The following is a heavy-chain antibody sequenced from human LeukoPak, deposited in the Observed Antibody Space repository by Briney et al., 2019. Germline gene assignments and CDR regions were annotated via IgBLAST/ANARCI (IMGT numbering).Heavy chain of an antibody. CDR3: AKEFSMNREIIRDAFDV. D-gene: IGHD2/OR15-2a*01. J-gene: IGHJ3*01. CDR1: GFTFSSYW. CDR2: IKQDGSEK. Sequence: SGGSLRLSCAASGFTFSSYWMSWVRQAPGKGLEWVANIKQDGSEKYYVDSVKGRFTISRDNAKNSLYLQMNSLRAEDTAMYFCAKEFSMNREIIRDAFDVWGQGTMVTVSS. V-gene: IGHV3-7*03.